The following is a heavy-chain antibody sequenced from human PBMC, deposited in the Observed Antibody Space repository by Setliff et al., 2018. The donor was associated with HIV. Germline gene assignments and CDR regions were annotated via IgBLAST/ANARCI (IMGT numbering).Heavy chain of an antibody. D-gene: IGHD3-3*01. Sequence: SETLSLTCTVSGGSITGYFWNWIRQSPGKGLEWIGYIYYNGNTNYNPTLNSRGTISVDTSKNQFSLKVNSVTAADTAVYYCARFGVVILRGLDVWGKGTTVTVSS. V-gene: IGHV4-59*12. J-gene: IGHJ6*04. CDR3: ARFGVVILRGLDV. CDR2: IYYNGNT. CDR1: GGSITGYF.